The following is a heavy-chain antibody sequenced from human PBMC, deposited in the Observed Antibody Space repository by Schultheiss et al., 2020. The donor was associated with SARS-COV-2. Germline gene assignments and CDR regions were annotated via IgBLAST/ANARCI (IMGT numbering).Heavy chain of an antibody. V-gene: IGHV3-23*01. D-gene: IGHD3-10*01. CDR1: GFTFSSYG. CDR3: AKNWPYYYDSGSALGDV. J-gene: IGHJ6*02. CDR2: ITGSGDAA. Sequence: GGSLRLSCAASGFTFSSYGMHWVRQAPGKGLEWVSAITGSGDAATYADSVKGRFTVSRDNSKDTLYLQMNSLRAEDTAVYYCAKNWPYYYDSGSALGDVWGQGTTVTVSS.